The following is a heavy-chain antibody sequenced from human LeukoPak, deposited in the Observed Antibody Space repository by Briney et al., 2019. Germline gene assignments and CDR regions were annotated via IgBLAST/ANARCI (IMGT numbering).Heavy chain of an antibody. CDR2: IKQDGSEK. J-gene: IGHJ5*02. CDR1: GFTFSSYW. Sequence: PGGSLRLSCGASGFTFSSYWMSWVRQAPGKGLEWVANIKQDGSEKYYVDSVKGRFTISRDNAKNSLYLQMNSLRAEDTAVYYCARGGNWWFDPWGQGTLVTVSS. V-gene: IGHV3-7*01. CDR3: ARGGNWWFDP.